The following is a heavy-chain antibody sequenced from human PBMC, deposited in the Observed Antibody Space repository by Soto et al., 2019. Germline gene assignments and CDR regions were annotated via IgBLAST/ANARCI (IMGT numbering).Heavy chain of an antibody. J-gene: IGHJ1*01. CDR3: AKEGCTNGVCYEYFQH. CDR1: GFTFSSYA. Sequence: GGSLRLSCAASGFTFSSYAMSWVRQAPGKGLEWVSAISGSGGSTYYADSVKGRFTISRDNSKNSLYLQMNSLRTEDTALYYCAKEGCTNGVCYEYFQHWGQGTLVTVSS. V-gene: IGHV3-23*01. CDR2: ISGSGGST. D-gene: IGHD2-8*01.